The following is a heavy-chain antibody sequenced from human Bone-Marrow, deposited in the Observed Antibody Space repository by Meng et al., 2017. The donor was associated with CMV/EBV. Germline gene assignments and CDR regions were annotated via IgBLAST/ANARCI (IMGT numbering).Heavy chain of an antibody. Sequence: CAVSGGSISSSNWWSWVRQPPGKGLACIGAIYHSGSTNYNPSLKSRVTISVDKSKNQFSLKLSSVTAADTAVYYCAAWGSGYYPFDYWGQGTLVTVSS. D-gene: IGHD3-22*01. V-gene: IGHV4-4*02. CDR2: IYHSGST. CDR3: AAWGSGYYPFDY. CDR1: GGSISSSNW. J-gene: IGHJ4*02.